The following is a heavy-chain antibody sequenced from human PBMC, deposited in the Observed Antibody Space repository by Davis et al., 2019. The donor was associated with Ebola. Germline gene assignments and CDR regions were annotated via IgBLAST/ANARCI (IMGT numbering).Heavy chain of an antibody. J-gene: IGHJ4*02. D-gene: IGHD1-1*01. V-gene: IGHV1-18*01. CDR2: INPHNGNT. CDR1: GYTFTTAG. CDR3: ARAQFPTTSDH. Sequence: AASVKVSCKASGYTFTTAGITWVRQAPGQGLEWMGWINPHNGNTNYAQNVQGRVTMTTDTSTSTAYMEVGSLRSDDTAVYYCARAQFPTTSDHWGQGTLVTVSS.